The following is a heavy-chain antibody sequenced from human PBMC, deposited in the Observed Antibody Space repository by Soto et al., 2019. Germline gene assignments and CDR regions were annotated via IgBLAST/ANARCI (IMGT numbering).Heavy chain of an antibody. Sequence: PGGSLRLSCAASGFTFSGSAMHWVRQASGKGLEWVGRIRSKANSYATAYAASGKGRFTISRDDSKNTAYLQMNSLKTEDTAVYYCTTHFDWFYGMDVWGQGTTVTVSS. CDR2: IRSKANSYAT. V-gene: IGHV3-73*01. J-gene: IGHJ6*02. D-gene: IGHD3-9*01. CDR3: TTHFDWFYGMDV. CDR1: GFTFSGSA.